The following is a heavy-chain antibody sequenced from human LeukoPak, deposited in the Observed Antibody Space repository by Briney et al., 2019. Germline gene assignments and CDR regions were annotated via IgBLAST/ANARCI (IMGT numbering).Heavy chain of an antibody. CDR3: ARGVVPAAIPAFDAFDI. Sequence: VASVKVSCKASGGTFSSYAISRVRQAPGQGLEWMGGIIPIFGTANYAQKFQGRVTITADESTSTAYMELSSLRSEDTAVYYCARGVVPAAIPAFDAFDIWGQGTMVTVSS. J-gene: IGHJ3*02. CDR1: GGTFSSYA. V-gene: IGHV1-69*13. CDR2: IIPIFGTA. D-gene: IGHD2-2*02.